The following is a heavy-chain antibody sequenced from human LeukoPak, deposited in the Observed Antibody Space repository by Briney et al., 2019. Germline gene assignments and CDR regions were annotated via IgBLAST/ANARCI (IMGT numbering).Heavy chain of an antibody. V-gene: IGHV4-39*07. CDR1: GGSTSSSSYY. Sequence: SETLSLTCTVSGGSTSSSSYYWGWIRQPPGKGLEWIGSIYYSGSTYYNPSLKSRVTISVDTSKNQFSLKLSSVTAADTAVYYCARVRYSGSYFDYWGQGTLVTVSS. CDR2: IYYSGST. CDR3: ARVRYSGSYFDY. J-gene: IGHJ4*02. D-gene: IGHD1-26*01.